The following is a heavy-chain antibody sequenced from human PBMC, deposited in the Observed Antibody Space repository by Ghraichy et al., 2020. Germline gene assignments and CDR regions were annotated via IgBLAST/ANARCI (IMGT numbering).Heavy chain of an antibody. V-gene: IGHV3-7*03. CDR3: ARGSAGTTSYYYYYYMDV. Sequence: SCTASGFSFSSYWLTWVRQAPGKGLEWVANIKQDGSEKYYVDSVRGRFTISRDNAKNSLYLQMNSLRVEDTAVYYCARGSAGTTSYYYYYYMDVWGTGTTVTVSS. D-gene: IGHD2/OR15-2a*01. CDR1: GFSFSSYW. CDR2: IKQDGSEK. J-gene: IGHJ6*03.